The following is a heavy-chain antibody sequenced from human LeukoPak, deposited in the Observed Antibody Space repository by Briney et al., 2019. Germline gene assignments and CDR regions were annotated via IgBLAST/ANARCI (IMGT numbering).Heavy chain of an antibody. CDR2: ISSSGSTI. D-gene: IGHD2-21*01. V-gene: IGHV3-11*01. Sequence: GGSLRLSCAASGFTFSDYYMRWIRQAPGKALEWVSYISSSGSTIYYADSVKGRFTISRDNAKNSLYLQMNSLRAEDTAVYYCARDDPGSFPPYFDYWGQGTLVTVSS. CDR3: ARDDPGSFPPYFDY. CDR1: GFTFSDYY. J-gene: IGHJ4*02.